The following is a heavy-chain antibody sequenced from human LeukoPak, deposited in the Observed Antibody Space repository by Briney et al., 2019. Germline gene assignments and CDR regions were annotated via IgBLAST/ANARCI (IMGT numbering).Heavy chain of an antibody. V-gene: IGHV1-46*01. CDR1: GYTFTNYY. CDR3: ARGRGIAVAGNPLDY. J-gene: IGHJ4*02. D-gene: IGHD6-19*01. Sequence: ASVKASCKTSGYTFTNYYMHWVRQAPGQGLEWMGIINPSGGSTSYAQKFQGRVTMTRDMSTSTVYMGMSSLRSEDAAVYYCARGRGIAVAGNPLDYWGQGTLVTVSS. CDR2: INPSGGST.